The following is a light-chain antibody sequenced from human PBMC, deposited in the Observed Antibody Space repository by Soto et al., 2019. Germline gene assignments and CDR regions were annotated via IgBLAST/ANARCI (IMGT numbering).Light chain of an antibody. Sequence: QAVVTQEPSFSVSPGGTVTLTCGLTSGSVSTIHYPGWYQQTPGQAPRTLIYTTDTRSSGVPDRFSGSILGNKAALTITGAQADDECDYYCVLYMGSGTWVFGGGTKLTVL. J-gene: IGLJ3*02. V-gene: IGLV8-61*01. CDR3: VLYMGSGTWV. CDR2: TTD. CDR1: SGSVSTIHY.